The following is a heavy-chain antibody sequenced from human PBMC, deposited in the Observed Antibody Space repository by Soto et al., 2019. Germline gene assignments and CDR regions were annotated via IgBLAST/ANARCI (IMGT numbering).Heavy chain of an antibody. D-gene: IGHD5-18*01. J-gene: IGHJ4*02. CDR2: INHSGST. Sequence: QVQLQQWGAGLLKPSETLSLTCAVYGGSFSGYYWSWIRQPPGKGLEWIGEINHSGSTNYNPSLKSRVTISVDTSKNQFSLKLSSVTAADTAVYYGARGRRYSYGYMYYFDYWGQGTLVTVSS. V-gene: IGHV4-34*01. CDR1: GGSFSGYY. CDR3: ARGRRYSYGYMYYFDY.